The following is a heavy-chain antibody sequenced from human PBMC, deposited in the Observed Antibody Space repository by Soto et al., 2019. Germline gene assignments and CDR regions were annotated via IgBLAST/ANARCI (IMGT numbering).Heavy chain of an antibody. CDR2: IFHSGST. J-gene: IGHJ4*02. V-gene: IGHV4-4*02. CDR3: GRDRIAFGGVIDY. Sequence: PSETLSLTCAVSGGSIRSNNWWSWVRQPPGKGLEWIGEIFHSGSTNYNPSLKTRVTISVDKSKNQFSLKLSSVTAEDTAVYYCGRDRIAFGGVIDYWGQGTLVTVSS. D-gene: IGHD3-16*02. CDR1: GGSIRSNNW.